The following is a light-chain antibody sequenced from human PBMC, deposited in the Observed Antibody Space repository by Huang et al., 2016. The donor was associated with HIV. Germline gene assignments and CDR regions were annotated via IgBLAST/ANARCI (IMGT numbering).Light chain of an antibody. CDR3: QQRSNWPPEGT. V-gene: IGKV3-11*01. CDR1: QSISSS. CDR2: DAS. Sequence: EIVLTQSPATLSLSPGERATLSCRASQSISSSLAWYQQKPGQAPRLLIYDASHRATGVPARFMCSGSGTDFTLTISSLEPEDFAVYYCQQRSNWPPEGTFGQGTKVEIK. J-gene: IGKJ1*01.